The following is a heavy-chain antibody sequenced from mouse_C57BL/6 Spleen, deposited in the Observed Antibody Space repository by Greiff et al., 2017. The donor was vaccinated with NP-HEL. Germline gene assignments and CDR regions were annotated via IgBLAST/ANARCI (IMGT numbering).Heavy chain of an antibody. CDR3: ARRAVVAPFDY. D-gene: IGHD1-1*01. Sequence: EVMLVESGGGLVKPGGSLKLSSAASGFTFSDYGMHWVRQAPEKGLEWVAYISSGSSTIYYADTVKGRFTISRDNAKNTLFLQMTSLRSEDTAMYYCARRAVVAPFDYWGQGTTLTVSS. V-gene: IGHV5-17*01. CDR2: ISSGSSTI. CDR1: GFTFSDYG. J-gene: IGHJ2*01.